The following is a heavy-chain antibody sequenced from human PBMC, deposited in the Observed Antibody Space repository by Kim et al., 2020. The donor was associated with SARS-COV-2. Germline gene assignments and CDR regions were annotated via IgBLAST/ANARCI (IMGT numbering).Heavy chain of an antibody. V-gene: IGHV3-21*01. CDR2: YI. CDR3: ARGNGNWFDP. J-gene: IGHJ5*02. D-gene: IGHD2-8*01. Sequence: YIYYADSVKGRFTISRDYAKNSLHLQMNSLRVEDTAVYYCARGNGNWFDPWGQGTLVTVSS.